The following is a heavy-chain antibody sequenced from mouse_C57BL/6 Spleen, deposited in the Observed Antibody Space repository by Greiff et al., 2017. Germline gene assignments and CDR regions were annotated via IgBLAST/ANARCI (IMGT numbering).Heavy chain of an antibody. CDR3: ARDYGYDGNYFDY. Sequence: EVQLQQSGPELVKPGASVKISCKASGYTFTDYYMNWVKQSHGKSLEWIGDINPNNGGTSYNQKFKGKATLTVDKSSSTAYMELRSLTSEDSAVYYCARDYGYDGNYFDYWGQGTTLTVSS. J-gene: IGHJ2*01. CDR2: INPNNGGT. D-gene: IGHD2-2*01. V-gene: IGHV1-26*01. CDR1: GYTFTDYY.